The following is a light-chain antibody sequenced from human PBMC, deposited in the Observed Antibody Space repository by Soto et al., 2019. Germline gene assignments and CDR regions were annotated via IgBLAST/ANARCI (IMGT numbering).Light chain of an antibody. J-gene: IGKJ5*01. Sequence: EIVFTQSPGTLSLSPGERATLFCRASQRVDDSHLAWYQLRPGQAPRLLIYGASTRATGIPDRFSSSGSGTDFSLTIRGLKPEDFAVYYCQQYRMSPNTFGQGTRLEIK. CDR1: QRVDDSH. CDR3: QQYRMSPNT. V-gene: IGKV3-20*01. CDR2: GAS.